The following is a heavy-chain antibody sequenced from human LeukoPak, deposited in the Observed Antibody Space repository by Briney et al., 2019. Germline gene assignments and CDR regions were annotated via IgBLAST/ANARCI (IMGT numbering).Heavy chain of an antibody. D-gene: IGHD2-2*01. CDR2: INHSGST. CDR3: ARVGRVPAATQVITYYYYGMDV. Sequence: PSETLSLTRAVYGGSFSGYYWSWIRQPPGKGLEWIGEINHSGSTNYNPSLKSRVTISVDTSKNQFSLKLSSVTAADTAVYYCARVGRVPAATQVITYYYYGMDVWGQGTTVTVSS. V-gene: IGHV4-34*01. J-gene: IGHJ6*02. CDR1: GGSFSGYY.